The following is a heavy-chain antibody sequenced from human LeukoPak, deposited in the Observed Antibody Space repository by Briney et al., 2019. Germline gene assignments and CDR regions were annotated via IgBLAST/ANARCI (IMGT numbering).Heavy chain of an antibody. CDR2: IYYGGNI. D-gene: IGHD4-23*01. CDR1: GGSIGTSSYY. CDR3: ASAEANYGGSVFDY. V-gene: IGHV4-39*01. Sequence: PSETLSLTCSVSGGSIGTSSYYWGWIRQPPGKGLEWLGTIYYGGNINYNLSLKSRLTISADTSNNQLSLKLSSVTAADTAAYYCASAEANYGGSVFDYWGQGTLVTVSS. J-gene: IGHJ4*02.